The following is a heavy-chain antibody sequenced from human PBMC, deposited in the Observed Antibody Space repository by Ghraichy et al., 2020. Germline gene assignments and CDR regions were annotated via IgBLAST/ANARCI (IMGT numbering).Heavy chain of an antibody. CDR2: INHSGST. CDR3: ARVSRERYYYGSGSSYSPPRGWFDP. J-gene: IGHJ5*02. CDR1: GGSFSGYY. Sequence: SETLSLTCAVYGGSFSGYYWSWIRQPPGKGLEWIGEINHSGSTNYNPSLKSRVTISVDTSKNQFSLKLSSVTAADTAVYYCARVSRERYYYGSGSSYSPPRGWFDPWGQGTLVTVSS. V-gene: IGHV4-34*01. D-gene: IGHD3-10*01.